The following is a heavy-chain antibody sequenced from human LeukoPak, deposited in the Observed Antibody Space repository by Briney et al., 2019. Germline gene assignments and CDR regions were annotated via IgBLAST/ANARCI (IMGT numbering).Heavy chain of an antibody. CDR2: ISGSGGST. J-gene: IGHJ3*02. Sequence: GGPLRLSCAASGFTFSSYAMSWVRQAPGKGLEWVSAISGSGGSTYYADSVKGRFTISRDNSKNTLYLQMNSLRAEDTAVYYCAKDRRSRFLEWLLAHDAFDIWGQGTMVTVSS. CDR3: AKDRRSRFLEWLLAHDAFDI. V-gene: IGHV3-23*01. D-gene: IGHD3-3*01. CDR1: GFTFSSYA.